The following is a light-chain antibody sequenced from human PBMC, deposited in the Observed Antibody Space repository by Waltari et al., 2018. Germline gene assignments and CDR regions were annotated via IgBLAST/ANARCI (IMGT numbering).Light chain of an antibody. CDR1: QGISTW. J-gene: IGKJ1*01. V-gene: IGKV1-12*01. CDR2: GAS. Sequence: DIQMTHSPSSVSASVGDRVTITCRASQGISTWLAWYQQKPGKAPKVLIYGASTLLTGVPSRFSGSGSGTAFTLTISNLQPEDFATYFCQQGNSFPPTFGQGTRVEVK. CDR3: QQGNSFPPT.